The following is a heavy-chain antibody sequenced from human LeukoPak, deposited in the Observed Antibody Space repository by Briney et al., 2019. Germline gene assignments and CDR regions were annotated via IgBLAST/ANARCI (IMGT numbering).Heavy chain of an antibody. CDR2: IYYTGTT. CDR1: GDSISSSY. J-gene: IGHJ5*02. V-gene: IGHV4-59*01. Sequence: SETLSLTCTVSGDSISSSYWSWNRQPPGKTLEWIGYIYYTGTTNYNPSLKSRVTMSIDTSKNQFSLNLNSVTAADTAVYYCARGFYDSSGYSNCFDPWGQGTLVTVSS. D-gene: IGHD3-22*01. CDR3: ARGFYDSSGYSNCFDP.